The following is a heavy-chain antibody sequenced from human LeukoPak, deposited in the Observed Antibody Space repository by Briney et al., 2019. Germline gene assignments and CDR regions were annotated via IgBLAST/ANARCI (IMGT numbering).Heavy chain of an antibody. J-gene: IGHJ4*02. Sequence: GGSLRLSCAASGFTFSSYSMNWVRQAPGKGLEWVSSISSSSSYIYYADSVKGRFTISRDNAKNSLYLQMNSLRAEDTAVYYCARPDHSTGYCSGGSCPFDYWGQGTLVTVSS. V-gene: IGHV3-21*01. CDR1: GFTFSSYS. CDR3: ARPDHSTGYCSGGSCPFDY. D-gene: IGHD2-15*01. CDR2: ISSSSSYI.